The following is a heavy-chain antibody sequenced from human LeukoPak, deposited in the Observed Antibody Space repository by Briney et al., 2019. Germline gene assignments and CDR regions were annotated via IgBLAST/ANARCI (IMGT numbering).Heavy chain of an antibody. CDR3: ARARGYCSSTSCYYYFDY. CDR1: GGSISSYY. V-gene: IGHV4-59*01. D-gene: IGHD2-2*01. Sequence: SETLSLTCTVSGGSISSYYWSWIRQPPGKGLEWIGYIYYSGSTNYNPSLKSRVTISVDTSKNQFSLKLSSVTAADTAVYYCARARGYCSSTSCYYYFDYWGQGTLVTVSS. J-gene: IGHJ4*02. CDR2: IYYSGST.